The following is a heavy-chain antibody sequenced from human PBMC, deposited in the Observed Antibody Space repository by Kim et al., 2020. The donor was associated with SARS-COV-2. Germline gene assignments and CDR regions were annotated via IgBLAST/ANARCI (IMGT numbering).Heavy chain of an antibody. Sequence: TNYRPSVQGRVTISADKSISTAYLQWSSLKASDTAIYYCARRGGSSWYDYWGQGTLVTVSS. V-gene: IGHV5-10-1*01. CDR2: T. J-gene: IGHJ4*02. D-gene: IGHD6-13*01. CDR3: ARRGGSSWYDY.